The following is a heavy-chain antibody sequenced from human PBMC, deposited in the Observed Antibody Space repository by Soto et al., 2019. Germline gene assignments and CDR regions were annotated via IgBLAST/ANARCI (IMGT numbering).Heavy chain of an antibody. CDR1: GGTFSSYA. CDR3: ARPSYYDSSGYYSGSHAFDI. CDR2: IIPVFGTA. J-gene: IGHJ3*02. D-gene: IGHD3-22*01. V-gene: IGHV1-69*01. Sequence: QVQLVQSGAEVKKPGSSVKVSCKASGGTFSSYAISWVRQAPGQGLELVGGIIPVFGTANYAQKFQGRVKIIADESTGTTYMELSSLRSEDTAVYFCARPSYYDSSGYYSGSHAFDIWGQGTMVTVSS.